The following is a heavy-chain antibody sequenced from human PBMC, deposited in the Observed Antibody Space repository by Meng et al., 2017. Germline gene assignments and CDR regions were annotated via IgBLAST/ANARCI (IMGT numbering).Heavy chain of an antibody. CDR2: IYYSGST. Sequence: QLALEEAGPGLVKPSETLSLTCTVSGGSISSSSYFWGWIPQPPGKGLEWIGSIYYSGSTYYNPSLKSRVTISVDTSKNQFSLKLSSVTAADTAVYYCARDGIAAAGTGRSYFQHWGQGTLVTVSS. CDR1: GGSISSSSYF. CDR3: ARDGIAAAGTGRSYFQH. D-gene: IGHD6-13*01. J-gene: IGHJ1*01. V-gene: IGHV4-39*07.